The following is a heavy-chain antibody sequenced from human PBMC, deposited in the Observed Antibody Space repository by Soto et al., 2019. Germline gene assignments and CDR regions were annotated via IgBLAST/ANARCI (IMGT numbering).Heavy chain of an antibody. CDR3: TRRPDYYGSGSVEYFQH. CDR2: IRSKANSYAT. CDR1: GFTFSGSA. J-gene: IGHJ1*01. Sequence: GGSLRLSCVASGFTFSGSAMHWVRQASGKGLEWVGRIRSKANSYATAYAASVKGRFTISRDDSKNTAYLQMNSLKTEDTAVYYCTRRPDYYGSGSVEYFQHWGQGTLVTVSS. V-gene: IGHV3-73*01. D-gene: IGHD3-10*01.